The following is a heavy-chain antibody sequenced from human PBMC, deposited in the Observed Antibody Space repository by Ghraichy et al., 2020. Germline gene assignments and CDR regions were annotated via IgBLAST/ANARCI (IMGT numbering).Heavy chain of an antibody. CDR2: IGIADDT. Sequence: LSLTCAASGFTLRSYDMHWVRQATGKGLEWVAAIGIADDTYYPASVKGRFTISRDIAKNSLYLQMNSLRVGDTAVYYCARNMDVWGKGTTVTVSS. J-gene: IGHJ6*03. CDR3: ARNMDV. V-gene: IGHV3-13*04. CDR1: GFTLRSYD.